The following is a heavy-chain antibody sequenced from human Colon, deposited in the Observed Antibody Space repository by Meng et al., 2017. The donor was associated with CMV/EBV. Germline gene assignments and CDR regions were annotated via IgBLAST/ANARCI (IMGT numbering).Heavy chain of an antibody. V-gene: IGHV3-48*03. CDR1: GFTPSSFG. CDR2: ISGDGTTI. CDR3: AITVFGLIGAHHGMDV. J-gene: IGHJ6*02. D-gene: IGHD3/OR15-3a*01. Sequence: GESLKISCAVSGFTPSSFGMNWVRQAPGKGLEWVSYISGDGTTIYYADSVKGRFTISRDNAKNSLYLQMTSLRAEDTAVYYCAITVFGLIGAHHGMDVWGQGTTVTVSS.